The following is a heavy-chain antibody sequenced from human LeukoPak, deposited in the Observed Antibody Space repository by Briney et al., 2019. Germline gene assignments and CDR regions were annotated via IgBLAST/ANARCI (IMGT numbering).Heavy chain of an antibody. D-gene: IGHD7-27*01. Sequence: SVKVSCKASGGSFSSYAFSWVRQAPGQGLESLGEIIPYFATTNYATKFQGRLTFTADESSSTAFMELRNLRSDDTAIYYCVDWGFGRRASSTDYWGQGTLITVSS. V-gene: IGHV1-69*01. CDR2: IIPYFATT. J-gene: IGHJ4*02. CDR1: GGSFSSYA. CDR3: VDWGFGRRASSTDY.